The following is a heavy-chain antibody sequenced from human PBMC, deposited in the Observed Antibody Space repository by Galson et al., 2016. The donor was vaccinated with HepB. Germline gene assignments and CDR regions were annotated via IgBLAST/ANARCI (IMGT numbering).Heavy chain of an antibody. CDR1: GFTFSTYG. Sequence: SLRLSCAASGFTFSTYGMHWVRQAPLKGLEWVAIISYDGRTKYYADSVKGRFAISRDNSKNTLYLQMNSLRAEDTAVYYCAKENYDYIPDFWGQGTLVTVSS. V-gene: IGHV3-30*18. CDR3: AKENYDYIPDF. D-gene: IGHD3-16*01. CDR2: ISYDGRTK. J-gene: IGHJ4*02.